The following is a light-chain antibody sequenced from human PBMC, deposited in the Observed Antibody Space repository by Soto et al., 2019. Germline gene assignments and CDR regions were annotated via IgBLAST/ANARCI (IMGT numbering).Light chain of an antibody. CDR2: SNN. CDR3: AAWDDSLNGPLYV. V-gene: IGLV1-44*01. CDR1: SSNIGSNT. J-gene: IGLJ1*01. Sequence: SALTQPPSAYGTPGQRVTISCSGSSSNIGSNTVNWYQQLPGTAPKLLIYSNNQRPSGVPDRFSGSKSGTSASLAISGLQSEDEADYYCAAWDDSLNGPLYVFGTGTKVTVL.